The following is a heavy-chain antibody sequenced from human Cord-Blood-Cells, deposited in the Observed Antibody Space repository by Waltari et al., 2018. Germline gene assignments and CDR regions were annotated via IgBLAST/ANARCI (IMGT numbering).Heavy chain of an antibody. CDR1: GGYLRSRSYY. V-gene: IGHV4-39*01. CDR2: IYYSGST. CDR3: ARHTLYDILTGYPLAFDY. Sequence: QLQLQGSCRGLVKPSETLSLTSTVSGGYLRSRSYYWGWFRQLPGKGLGWIESIYYSGSTYYNPPRKCPVTMSGDTSKNQFSVQLSSVTAADTAVYYCARHTLYDILTGYPLAFDYWSQGTLVTVAS. J-gene: IGHJ4*02. D-gene: IGHD3-9*01.